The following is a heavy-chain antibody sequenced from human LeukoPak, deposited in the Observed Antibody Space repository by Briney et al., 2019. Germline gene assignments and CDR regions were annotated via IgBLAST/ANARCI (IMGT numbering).Heavy chain of an antibody. Sequence: SGGSLRLSCAASGFTFSDYSMNWVRQAPGKGLEWVSYISSSSNAIYYADSVKGRFTISRDNAKNSLYLQMNSLRDEDTAVYYCTFGVDAFDIWGQGTMVTVSS. CDR2: ISSSSNAI. D-gene: IGHD3-10*01. V-gene: IGHV3-48*02. CDR3: TFGVDAFDI. J-gene: IGHJ3*02. CDR1: GFTFSDYS.